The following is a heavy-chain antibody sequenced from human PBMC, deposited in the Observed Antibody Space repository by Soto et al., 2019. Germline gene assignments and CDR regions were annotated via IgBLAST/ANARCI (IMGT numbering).Heavy chain of an antibody. CDR2: INPSGDSA. V-gene: IGHV1-46*01. J-gene: IGHJ5*02. D-gene: IGHD2-15*01. Sequence: ASVKVSCKASGYTSTNYYMHWVRQAPGQGLEWMGMINPSGDSATYAQKFRGRITMTRDTSTSTVYLDLSRLRSDDTAVYYCARGYCSGGSCSWFDPWGQGTLVTV. CDR3: ARGYCSGGSCSWFDP. CDR1: GYTSTNYY.